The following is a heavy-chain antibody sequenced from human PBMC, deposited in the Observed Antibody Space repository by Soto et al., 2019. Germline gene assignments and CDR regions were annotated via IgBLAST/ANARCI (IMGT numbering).Heavy chain of an antibody. CDR2: FDPEDGET. D-gene: IGHD2-15*01. J-gene: IGHJ6*02. V-gene: IGHV1-24*01. Sequence: ASVKVSCKVSGFSLTELSMHWVRQAPGKGLEWMGGFDPEDGETIYTQQFQGRVIMTEDTSTDTAYMELSSLRSEDTAVYYCKTPKPRGDYYDMDVCGQGPTVTVYS. CDR3: KTPKPRGDYYDMDV. CDR1: GFSLTELS.